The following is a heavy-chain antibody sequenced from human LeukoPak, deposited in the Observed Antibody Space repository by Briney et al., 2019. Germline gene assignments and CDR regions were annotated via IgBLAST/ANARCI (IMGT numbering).Heavy chain of an antibody. D-gene: IGHD3-10*01. Sequence: SETLSLTCTVSGGSVSSGSYYWSWIRQPPGKGLEWIGYIYYSGSTNYNPSLKSRVTISVDTSKNQFSLKLSSVTAADTAVYYCARVWYYYGSGSYSAFDIWGQGTMVTVSS. CDR1: GGSVSSGSYY. V-gene: IGHV4-61*01. CDR3: ARVWYYYGSGSYSAFDI. CDR2: IYYSGST. J-gene: IGHJ3*02.